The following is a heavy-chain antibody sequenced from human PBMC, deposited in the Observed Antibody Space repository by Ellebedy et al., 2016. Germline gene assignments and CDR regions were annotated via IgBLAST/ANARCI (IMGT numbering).Heavy chain of an antibody. V-gene: IGHV3-21*01. D-gene: IGHD2-8*01. CDR3: ARDYNGPMIV. Sequence: GESLKISCVASGFGLNAYRMNWVRQAPGKGLELVSSITTGSDYIYYADSVKGRFAISRDNAENSVVLQMNSLRVDDTAVYYCARDYNGPMIVWGNGTTVTVSS. J-gene: IGHJ6*04. CDR1: GFGLNAYR. CDR2: ITTGSDYI.